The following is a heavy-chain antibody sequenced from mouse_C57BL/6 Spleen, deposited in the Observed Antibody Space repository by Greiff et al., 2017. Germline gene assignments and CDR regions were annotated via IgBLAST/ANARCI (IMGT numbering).Heavy chain of an antibody. CDR2: INPNNGGT. D-gene: IGHD3-2*02. J-gene: IGHJ4*01. CDR3: ARQLRLYYYAMDY. CDR1: GYTFTDYY. V-gene: IGHV1-26*01. Sequence: EVQLQQSGPELVKSGASVKISCKASGYTFTDYYMNWVKQSHGKSLEWIGDINPNNGGTSYNQKFKGKATLTVDKSSSTAYMELRSLTSEDSAVYYCARQLRLYYYAMDYWGQGTSVTVSS.